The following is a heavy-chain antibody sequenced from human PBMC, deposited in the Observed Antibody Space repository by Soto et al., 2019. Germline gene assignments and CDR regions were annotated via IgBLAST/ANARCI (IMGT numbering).Heavy chain of an antibody. CDR1: GASVNSNY. J-gene: IGHJ4*02. Sequence: QAQLHESGPGLVKPSETLFLSCTVSGASVNSNYWSWIRQSPGKGLEWIGYIDHRGTTNYNPSLKSGATMSSDTPKNPFSLRLSSVTAVDTAVYYCTTGGGWLPDTWGQGTLVTVSS. D-gene: IGHD5-12*01. CDR2: IDHRGTT. V-gene: IGHV4-59*02. CDR3: TTGGGWLPDT.